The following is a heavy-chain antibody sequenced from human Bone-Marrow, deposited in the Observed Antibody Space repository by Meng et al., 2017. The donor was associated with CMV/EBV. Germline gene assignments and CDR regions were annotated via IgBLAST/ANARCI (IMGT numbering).Heavy chain of an antibody. CDR1: GYTFTGYY. CDR2: INPNSGGT. CDR3: AREGGAYSSSPGPYYYYGMDV. J-gene: IGHJ6*02. Sequence: ASVKVSCKASGYTFTGYYMHWVRQAPGQGLEWMGWINPNSGGTNYAQKFQGRVTMTRDTSISTAYMELSRLRSEDTAVYYCAREGGAYSSSPGPYYYYGMDVWGQGTTVTASS. V-gene: IGHV1-2*02. D-gene: IGHD6-6*01.